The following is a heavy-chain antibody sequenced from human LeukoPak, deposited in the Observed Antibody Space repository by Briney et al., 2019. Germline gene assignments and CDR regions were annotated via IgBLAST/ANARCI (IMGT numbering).Heavy chain of an antibody. CDR1: GYTFTGYY. J-gene: IGHJ5*02. V-gene: IGHV1-2*02. CDR3: ARDRAYYDSSGPRWGNWFDP. Sequence: ASVRVSCKASGYTFTGYYMHWVRQAPGQGLEWMGWINPNSGGTNYAQKFQGRVTVTRDTSISTAYMELSRLRSDDTAVYYCARDRAYYDSSGPRWGNWFDPWGQGTLVTVSS. CDR2: INPNSGGT. D-gene: IGHD3-22*01.